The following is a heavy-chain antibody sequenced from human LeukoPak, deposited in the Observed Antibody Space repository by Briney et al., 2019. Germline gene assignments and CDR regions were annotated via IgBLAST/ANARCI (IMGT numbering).Heavy chain of an antibody. J-gene: IGHJ4*02. D-gene: IGHD1-26*01. V-gene: IGHV1-8*01. CDR3: ARGFLVGATTDLDY. Sequence: ASVKVSCKASGYTFTSYDINWVRQATGQGLEWMGWMNPNSGNTGYAQKFQGRVTMTRNTSISTAYMELSSLRSEDTAVYYCARGFLVGATTDLDYWGQGTLVTVSS. CDR1: GYTFTSYD. CDR2: MNPNSGNT.